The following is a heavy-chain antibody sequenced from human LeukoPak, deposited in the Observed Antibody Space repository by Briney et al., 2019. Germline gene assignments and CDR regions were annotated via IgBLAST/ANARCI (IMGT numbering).Heavy chain of an antibody. Sequence: SETLSLTCTVSGGSISSSSHYWGWIRQPPGKGLEWIGSIYYSGYTYYNPSPKSRVTISVDTSKNQLSLRLSSVAAADTAVYYCARHGSTDYFDYWGQGTLVTVSS. V-gene: IGHV4-39*01. D-gene: IGHD2-2*03. CDR1: GGSISSSSHY. CDR3: ARHGSTDYFDY. J-gene: IGHJ4*02. CDR2: IYYSGYT.